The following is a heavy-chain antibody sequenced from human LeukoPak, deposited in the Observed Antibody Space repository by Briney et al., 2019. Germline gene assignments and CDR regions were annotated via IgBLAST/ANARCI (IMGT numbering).Heavy chain of an antibody. V-gene: IGHV1-46*01. Sequence: GASVKVSCKASGYTFTGYYIHWVRQAPGQGLEWMGIINPIGGTTDYAQKFQGRVTMTRDTSTSTVYMELSSLGSEDTAVYYCARQQGLQNLNFDYWGQGALVTVSS. D-gene: IGHD4-11*01. CDR1: GYTFTGYY. CDR2: INPIGGTT. CDR3: ARQQGLQNLNFDY. J-gene: IGHJ4*02.